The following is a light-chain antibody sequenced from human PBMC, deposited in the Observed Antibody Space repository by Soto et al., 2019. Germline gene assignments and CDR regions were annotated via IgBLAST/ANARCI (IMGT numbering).Light chain of an antibody. CDR2: GAS. Sequence: EIVLTQSPGTLSLSPGERATLSCRASQSLNSNYLAWYQQKPGQAPRLLIYGASSRATGNPDRFSGSGSGTDFSLTISRLEPEDFAVYYCQQYDTSPWTFGQGTKVEFK. CDR1: QSLNSNY. CDR3: QQYDTSPWT. V-gene: IGKV3-20*01. J-gene: IGKJ1*01.